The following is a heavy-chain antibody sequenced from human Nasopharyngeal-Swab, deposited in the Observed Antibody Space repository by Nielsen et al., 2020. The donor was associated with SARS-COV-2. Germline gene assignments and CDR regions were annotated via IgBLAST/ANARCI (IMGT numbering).Heavy chain of an antibody. CDR2: IWSDGSSK. D-gene: IGHD5-18*01. Sequence: GESLKISCAASGFTFSSSGMHWVRQAPGKGLEWVAVIWSDGSSKYYADSVKGRFTISRDNSKNTLYLQMNSLRAEDTAVYYCARNTAMALFYYYYYMDVWGKGTTVTVSS. CDR1: GFTFSSSG. J-gene: IGHJ6*03. CDR3: ARNTAMALFYYYYYMDV. V-gene: IGHV3-33*01.